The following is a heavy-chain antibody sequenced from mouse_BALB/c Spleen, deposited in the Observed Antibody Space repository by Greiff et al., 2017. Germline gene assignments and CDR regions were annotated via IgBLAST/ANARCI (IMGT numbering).Heavy chain of an antibody. J-gene: IGHJ4*01. Sequence: EVQLVESGGGLVQPGGSRKLSCAASGFTFSSFGMHWVRQAPEKGLEWVAYISSGSSTIYYADTVKGRFTISRDNPKNTLFLQMTSLRSEDTAMYYCARSGYDYYAMDDWGQGTSVTVSS. V-gene: IGHV5-17*02. CDR1: GFTFSSFG. D-gene: IGHD3-2*02. CDR3: ARSGYDYYAMDD. CDR2: ISSGSSTI.